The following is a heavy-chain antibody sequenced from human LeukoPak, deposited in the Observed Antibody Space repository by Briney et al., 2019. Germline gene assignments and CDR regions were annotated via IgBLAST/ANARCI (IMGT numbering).Heavy chain of an antibody. CDR3: AKDAEMATIRPPYFDY. V-gene: IGHV3-30*18. CDR1: GFTFSSYG. CDR2: ISYDGSNK. J-gene: IGHJ4*02. Sequence: GGSLRLSCAASGFTFSSYGMHWVRQAPGKGLEWVAVISYDGSNKYYADSVKGRFTISRDNSKNTLYLQMNSLRAEDTAVYYCAKDAEMATIRPPYFDYWGQGTLVPSPQ. D-gene: IGHD5-24*01.